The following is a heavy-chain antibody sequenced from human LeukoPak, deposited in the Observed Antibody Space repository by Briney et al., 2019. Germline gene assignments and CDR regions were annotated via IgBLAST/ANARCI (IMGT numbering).Heavy chain of an antibody. D-gene: IGHD6-13*01. V-gene: IGHV3-53*01. J-gene: IGHJ3*02. CDR3: ARDGQQLEGDASDI. CDR2: IYSGGST. Sequence: GVLRLSCAASGFTVSSNYMSWVRQAPGKGLEWVSVIYSGGSTYYADSVKGRFTISRDNSKNTLYLQMNSLRAEDTAVYYCARDGQQLEGDASDIWGQGTMVTVSS. CDR1: GFTVSSNY.